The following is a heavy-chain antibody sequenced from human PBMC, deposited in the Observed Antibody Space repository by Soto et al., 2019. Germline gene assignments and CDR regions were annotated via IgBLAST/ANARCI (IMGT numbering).Heavy chain of an antibody. J-gene: IGHJ6*02. CDR1: GFTFSSYG. CDR2: ISYDGSNK. CDR3: AKEAPIAAAGPPGMDV. D-gene: IGHD6-13*01. Sequence: GGSLRLSCAASGFTFSSYGMHWVRQAPGKGLEWVAVISYDGSNKYYADSVKGRFTISRDNSKNTLYLQMNSLRAEDTAVYYCAKEAPIAAAGPPGMDVWGQGTTVTVSS. V-gene: IGHV3-30*18.